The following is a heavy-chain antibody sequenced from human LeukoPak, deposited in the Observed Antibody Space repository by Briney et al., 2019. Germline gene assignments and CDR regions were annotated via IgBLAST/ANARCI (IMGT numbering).Heavy chain of an antibody. Sequence: GESLRISCQGSGYNFTDYWIGWVRQIPGKGLEWVGIIYPGESESRYSPSFQGQVTISADKSISTAYLQWSSLKASDTAMYYCARRYFPVVTPTGAFDIWGQGTMVTVSS. CDR1: GYNFTDYW. CDR3: ARRYFPVVTPTGAFDI. J-gene: IGHJ3*02. CDR2: IYPGESES. V-gene: IGHV5-51*01. D-gene: IGHD4-23*01.